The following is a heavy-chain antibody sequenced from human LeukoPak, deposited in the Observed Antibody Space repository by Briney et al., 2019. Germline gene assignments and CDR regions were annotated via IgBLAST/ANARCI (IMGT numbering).Heavy chain of an antibody. V-gene: IGHV4-31*03. CDR3: ATLFGYSSGWGSYYFDY. J-gene: IGHJ4*02. CDR2: IYYSGST. CDR1: GGSISSGGYY. Sequence: SETLSLTCTVSGGSISSGGYYWSWIRQHPGKGLEWIGYIYYSGSTYYNPSLKSRVTISVDTSKNQFSLKLSSVTAADTAVYYCATLFGYSSGWGSYYFDYCGQGTLVTVSS. D-gene: IGHD6-19*01.